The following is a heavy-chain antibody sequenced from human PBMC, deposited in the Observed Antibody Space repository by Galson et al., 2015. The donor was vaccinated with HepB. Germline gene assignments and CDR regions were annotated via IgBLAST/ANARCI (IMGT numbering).Heavy chain of an antibody. V-gene: IGHV3-15*01. CDR1: GFTFRNAW. D-gene: IGHD3-10*01. CDR2: IKGKPDGGTT. CDR3: TTGRGLVWFGEFSSSPAYYYYGMDV. Sequence: SLRLSCAASGFTFRNAWMNWVRQAPGKGLEWVGRIKGKPDGGTTDYAAPVKGRFTISRDDSKNTLYMQMNSLKTEDTALYYCTTGRGLVWFGEFSSSPAYYYYGMDVWGQGTTVTVSS. J-gene: IGHJ6*02.